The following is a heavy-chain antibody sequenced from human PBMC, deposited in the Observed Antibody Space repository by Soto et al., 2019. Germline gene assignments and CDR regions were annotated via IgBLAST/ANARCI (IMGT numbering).Heavy chain of an antibody. CDR2: INSDGSVS. V-gene: IGHV3-74*02. J-gene: IGHJ6*03. Sequence: EVQLVESGGGLVQPGGSLRLSCAASGFTFSNYWMYWVRQAPGKGLEWVSRINSDGSVSSYADSVKGRLTISRDNVKNTLYLQMDRLRAEDTAVYYCARGDCVGGTCYSLAGSFYYYMEVWGKGTTVTVFS. CDR3: ARGDCVGGTCYSLAGSFYYYMEV. D-gene: IGHD2-15*01. CDR1: GFTFSNYW.